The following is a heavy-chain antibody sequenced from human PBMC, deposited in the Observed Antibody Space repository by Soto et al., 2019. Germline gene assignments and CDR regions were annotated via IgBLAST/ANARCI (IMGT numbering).Heavy chain of an antibody. CDR1: GGSISSSSYY. Sequence: ETLSLTCTVSGGSISSSSYYWGWIRQPPGKGLEWIGSIYYSGSAYYNPSLKSRVTISVDTSKNQFPLKLSPVTAADTAVYYCARHLTIFGVLRWFAPWGQGTLVTVSS. D-gene: IGHD3-3*01. V-gene: IGHV4-39*01. CDR2: IYYSGSA. CDR3: ARHLTIFGVLRWFAP. J-gene: IGHJ5*02.